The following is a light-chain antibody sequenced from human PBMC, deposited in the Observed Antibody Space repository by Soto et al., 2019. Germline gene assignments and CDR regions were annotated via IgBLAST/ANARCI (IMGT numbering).Light chain of an antibody. CDR1: QSVLYSSNNKNY. CDR3: QQYYSTPLT. CDR2: WAS. Sequence: DIVMTQSPDSLAVSLGARATINCKSSQSVLYSSNNKNYLAWYQQKPGQPPKLLIYWASTRESGVPDRFSGSGSGTDFTLTISSLQAEDVAVYYCQQYYSTPLTFGGGTKVDNK. J-gene: IGKJ4*01. V-gene: IGKV4-1*01.